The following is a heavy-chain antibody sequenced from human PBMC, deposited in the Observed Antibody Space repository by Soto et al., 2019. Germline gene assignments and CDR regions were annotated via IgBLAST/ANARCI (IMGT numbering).Heavy chain of an antibody. D-gene: IGHD6-19*01. Sequence: QVQLVESGGGVVQPGRSLRLSCAASGFTFSSYGMHWVRQAPGKGLEWVAVISYDGSNKYYADSVKGRFTISRDNSKNTLYLQMNSLRAEDTAVYYCATEGVYSSGWYIDYWGQGTLVTVSS. V-gene: IGHV3-30*03. J-gene: IGHJ4*02. CDR1: GFTFSSYG. CDR3: ATEGVYSSGWYIDY. CDR2: ISYDGSNK.